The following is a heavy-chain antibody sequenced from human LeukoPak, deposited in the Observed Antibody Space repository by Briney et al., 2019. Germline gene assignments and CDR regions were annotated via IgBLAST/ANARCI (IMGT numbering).Heavy chain of an antibody. V-gene: IGHV3-74*01. D-gene: IGHD2-15*01. CDR2: INSDGSST. CDR3: ASAPELGYCSGGSCYRKDI. J-gene: IGHJ3*02. CDR1: GFTFSSYW. Sequence: GGSLRLSCAASGFTFSSYWMHWVRHAPGKGLVWVSRINSDGSSTSYADSVKGRFTISRDNAKNTLYLQMNSLRAEDTAVYYCASAPELGYCSGGSCYRKDIWGQGTMVTVSS.